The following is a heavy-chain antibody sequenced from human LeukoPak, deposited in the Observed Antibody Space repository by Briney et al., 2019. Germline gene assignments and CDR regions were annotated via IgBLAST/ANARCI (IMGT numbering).Heavy chain of an antibody. J-gene: IGHJ4*02. CDR3: ARDPGGY. D-gene: IGHD3-10*01. V-gene: IGHV1-69*04. CDR1: GYTFTGYY. Sequence: GASVKVSCKASGYTFTGYYMHWVRQAPGQGLEWMGRIIPILGIANYAQKFQGRVTITADKSTSTAYMELSSLRSEDTAVYYCARDPGGYWGQGTLVTVSS. CDR2: IIPILGIA.